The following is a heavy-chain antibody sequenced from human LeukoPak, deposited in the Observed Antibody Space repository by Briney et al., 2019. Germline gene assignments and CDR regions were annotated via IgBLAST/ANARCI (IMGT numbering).Heavy chain of an antibody. Sequence: KSGGSLRLSCAASGXPFSSYSVNWVRQAPGKGLEWVSSISSSSTYIYYADSVKGRFTISRDNAKNSLYLQMNSLRAEDTAVYYCARDLTGTTAFDIWGQGTMVTVSS. J-gene: IGHJ3*02. CDR2: ISSSSTYI. V-gene: IGHV3-21*01. CDR3: ARDLTGTTAFDI. CDR1: GXPFSSYS. D-gene: IGHD1-20*01.